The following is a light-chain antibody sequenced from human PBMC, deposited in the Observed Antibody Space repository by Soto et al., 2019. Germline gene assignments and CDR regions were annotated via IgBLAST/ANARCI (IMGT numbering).Light chain of an antibody. Sequence: EIVLTQSPATLSLSPGERATLSCRASQSVSSYLAWYQHKPGQTPRLLIYDASSRATGIPTRFSGSGSGTDFTLTISSLEPEDFAVYYCQQRSNWPFTFGPGTNVDIK. V-gene: IGKV3-11*01. CDR1: QSVSSY. CDR3: QQRSNWPFT. CDR2: DAS. J-gene: IGKJ3*01.